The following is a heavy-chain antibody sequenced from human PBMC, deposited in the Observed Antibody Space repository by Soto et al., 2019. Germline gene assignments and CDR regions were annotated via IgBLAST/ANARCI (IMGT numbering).Heavy chain of an antibody. V-gene: IGHV5-51*01. J-gene: IGHJ3*02. CDR1: GYSFTSYW. Sequence: GESLKISCKGSGYSFTSYWIGWVRQMPGKGLERMGIIYPGDSDTRYSPSFQGQVTISADKSISTAYLQWSSLKASDTAMYYCAQNGFTAAAGFDIWGHGTMVTVSS. CDR2: IYPGDSDT. D-gene: IGHD6-13*01. CDR3: AQNGFTAAAGFDI.